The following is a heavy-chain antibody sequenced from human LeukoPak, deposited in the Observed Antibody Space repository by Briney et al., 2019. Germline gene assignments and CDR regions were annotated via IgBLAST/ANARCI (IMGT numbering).Heavy chain of an antibody. J-gene: IGHJ4*02. D-gene: IGHD5-12*01. CDR3: AKDLTPDGAYDIDY. CDR1: GFTFGKSE. CDR2: ITAGSGVI. V-gene: IGHV3-23*01. Sequence: TGGSLRLSCTASGFTFGKSELYWVRQAAGKGLEWVSSITAGSGVIKYADSVRGRFIISRDNSRNMLYLQMNSLRAEDTALYYCAKDLTPDGAYDIDYWGQGTPVIVSS.